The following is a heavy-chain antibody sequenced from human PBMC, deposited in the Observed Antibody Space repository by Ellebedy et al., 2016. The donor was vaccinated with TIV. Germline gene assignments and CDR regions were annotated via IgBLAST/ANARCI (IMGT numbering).Heavy chain of an antibody. CDR3: ARDRIAVAARGGWFDP. CDR2: IYSGGST. CDR1: GFTVSSNY. V-gene: IGHV3-66*01. D-gene: IGHD6-19*01. Sequence: GGSLRLXXAASGFTVSSNYMSWVRQAPGKGLEWVSVIYSGGSTYYADSVKGRFTISRDNSKNTLYLQMNSLRAEDTAVYYCARDRIAVAARGGWFDPWGQGTLVTVSS. J-gene: IGHJ5*02.